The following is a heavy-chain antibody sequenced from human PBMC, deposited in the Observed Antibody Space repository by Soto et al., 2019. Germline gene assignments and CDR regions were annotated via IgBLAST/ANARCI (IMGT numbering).Heavy chain of an antibody. CDR3: ARVSGRYPDAAFDI. J-gene: IGHJ3*02. D-gene: IGHD1-26*01. V-gene: IGHV1-69*13. Sequence: ASVKVSCKASGGTFSSYAISWVRQAPGQGLEWMGGIIPIFGTANYAQKFQGRVTITADESTSTAYMELSSLRSEDTAVYYCARVSGRYPDAAFDIWGQGTMVTVSS. CDR2: IIPIFGTA. CDR1: GGTFSSYA.